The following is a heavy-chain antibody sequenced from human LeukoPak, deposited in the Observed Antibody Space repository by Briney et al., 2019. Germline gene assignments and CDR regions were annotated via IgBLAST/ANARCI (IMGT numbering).Heavy chain of an antibody. V-gene: IGHV3-21*01. CDR3: ARDVVGATTLAFDI. D-gene: IGHD1-26*01. CDR1: GFTFSSYS. J-gene: IGHJ3*02. CDR2: ISSSSSYI. Sequence: GGSLRLSCAASGFTFSSYSMNWVRQAPGKGLEWVSSISSSSSYIYYADSVKGRFTISRDNAKNSLYLQMNSLRAEDTAVYYCARDVVGATTLAFDIWGQGTMVTVSS.